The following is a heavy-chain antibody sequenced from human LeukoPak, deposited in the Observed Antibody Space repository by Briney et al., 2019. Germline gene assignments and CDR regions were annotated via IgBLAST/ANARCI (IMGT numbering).Heavy chain of an antibody. V-gene: IGHV4-34*01. Sequence: SETLSLTCAVYGGSFSGYYWSWIRQPPGKGLEWIGEINHSGSTNYNPSLKSRVTISVDTSKNQFSLKLSSVTAADTAVYYCARRSTVVGMGWFDPWGQGTLITVSS. CDR1: GGSFSGYY. J-gene: IGHJ5*02. CDR3: ARRSTVVGMGWFDP. CDR2: INHSGST. D-gene: IGHD2-21*01.